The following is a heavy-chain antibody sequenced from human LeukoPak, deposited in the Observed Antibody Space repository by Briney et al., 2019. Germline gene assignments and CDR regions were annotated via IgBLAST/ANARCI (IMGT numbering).Heavy chain of an antibody. Sequence: GGSLRLSCAASGFTFGSYWMHWVRQAPGKGLVWVSRINSDGSSTSYADSVKGRFTISRDNAKNTLYLQMNSLRAEDTAVYYCARDDDYGDYFFDYWGQGTLVTVSS. V-gene: IGHV3-74*01. D-gene: IGHD4-17*01. J-gene: IGHJ4*02. CDR2: INSDGSST. CDR3: ARDDDYGDYFFDY. CDR1: GFTFGSYW.